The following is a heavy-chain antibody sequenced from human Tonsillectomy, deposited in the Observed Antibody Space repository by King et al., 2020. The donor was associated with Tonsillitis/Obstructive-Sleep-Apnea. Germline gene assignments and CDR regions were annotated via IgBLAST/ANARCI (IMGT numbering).Heavy chain of an antibody. V-gene: IGHV4-31*01. J-gene: IGHJ4*02. CDR2: IYYSGTT. D-gene: IGHD3-10*01. CDR3: ARVVRSGNTGYSCDC. CDR1: GGSISSGGYY. Sequence: QLQESGPGLVKPSQTLSLTCTVSGGSISSGGYYWTWIRQHPGRGLEWIGYIYYSGTTYYNPSLKSLATISIDTSKNQFSLKLSSVTAADTAVYYCARVVRSGNTGYSCDCWGQGALVTVSS.